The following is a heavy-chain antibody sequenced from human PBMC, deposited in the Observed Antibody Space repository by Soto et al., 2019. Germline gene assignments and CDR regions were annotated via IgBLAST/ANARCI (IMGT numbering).Heavy chain of an antibody. Sequence: ETLSLTCTVSGGSISSYYWSWIRQPAGKGLELIGRIYISGSTNYNPSLKSRVTMSVDTSKNQFSLNLSSVTAADTAVYYCARDYYGSGSYDNYYYGMDVWGQGTTVTVSS. CDR1: GGSISSYY. CDR2: IYISGST. V-gene: IGHV4-4*07. J-gene: IGHJ6*02. CDR3: ARDYYGSGSYDNYYYGMDV. D-gene: IGHD3-10*01.